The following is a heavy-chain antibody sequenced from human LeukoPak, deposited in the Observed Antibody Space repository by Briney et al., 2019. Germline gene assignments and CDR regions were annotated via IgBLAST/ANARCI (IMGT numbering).Heavy chain of an antibody. CDR3: ARGGTLNFDY. V-gene: IGHV1-2*02. Sequence: GASVKVSCKASGYTFTGYYMHWVRQAPGQGLEWMGWINPNNGGTNYAQNFQGRVTMTRDTSISTAYMELSRLRSDDTAVFYCARGGTLNFDYWGQGTLVTVSS. D-gene: IGHD1-14*01. CDR1: GYTFTGYY. J-gene: IGHJ4*02. CDR2: INPNNGGT.